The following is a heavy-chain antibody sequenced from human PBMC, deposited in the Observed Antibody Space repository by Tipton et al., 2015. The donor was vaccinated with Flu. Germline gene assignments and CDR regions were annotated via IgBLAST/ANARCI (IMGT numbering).Heavy chain of an antibody. Sequence: SLRLSCAASGFTFSSFAMSWVRQAPGKGLEWVSGISVSGDRKYYADSVKGRFIISRDNSKNMLYLEVNSLRDEDTALYYCVRGRIAVPGTEYFQHWGQGTLVTVSS. V-gene: IGHV3-23*01. D-gene: IGHD6-19*01. CDR1: GFTFSSFA. CDR2: ISVSGDRK. CDR3: VRGRIAVPGTEYFQH. J-gene: IGHJ1*01.